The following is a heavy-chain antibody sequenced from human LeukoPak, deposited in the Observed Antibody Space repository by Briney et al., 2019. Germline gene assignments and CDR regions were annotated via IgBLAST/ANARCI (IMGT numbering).Heavy chain of an antibody. CDR1: GGTFSSYA. V-gene: IGHV1-69*04. D-gene: IGHD2-15*01. CDR3: ARDLHHVGGWYFDY. CDR2: IIPILGIA. Sequence: SVKVSCKASGGTFSSYAISWVRQAPGQGLEWMGRIIPILGIANYAQKFQGRVTITADKSASTAYMELSSLRSEDTAVYYCARDLHHVGGWYFDYWGQGTLVTVSS. J-gene: IGHJ4*02.